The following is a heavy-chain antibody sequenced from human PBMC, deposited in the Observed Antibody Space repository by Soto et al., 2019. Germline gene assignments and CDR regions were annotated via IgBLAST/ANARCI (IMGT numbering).Heavy chain of an antibody. Sequence: QVQLQQWGAGLLKPSETLSLTCAVYGGSFSGYYWSWIRQPPGKGLEWIGEINHSGSTNYKPSCKSRVTRSVDTSKNQFSLKLSSVTAADMAVYYCARGHYSSHFLEFDYWGQGTLVTVSS. V-gene: IGHV4-34*01. J-gene: IGHJ4*02. CDR2: INHSGST. D-gene: IGHD6-13*01. CDR1: GGSFSGYY. CDR3: ARGHYSSHFLEFDY.